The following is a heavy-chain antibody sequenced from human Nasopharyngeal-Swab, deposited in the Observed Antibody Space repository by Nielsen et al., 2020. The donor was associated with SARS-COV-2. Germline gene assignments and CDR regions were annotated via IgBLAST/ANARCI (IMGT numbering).Heavy chain of an antibody. CDR3: ARIVPYTFGGVTGGFDAFDI. CDR1: GFTFSSYS. V-gene: IGHV3-21*01. CDR2: ISSSSSYI. J-gene: IGHJ3*02. Sequence: GGSLRLSCAASGFTFSSYSMNWVRQAPGKGLEWVSSISSSSSYIYYADSVKGRFTISRDNAKNSLYLQMNSLRAEDTAVYYCARIVPYTFGGVTGGFDAFDIWGQGTMVTVSS. D-gene: IGHD3-16*01.